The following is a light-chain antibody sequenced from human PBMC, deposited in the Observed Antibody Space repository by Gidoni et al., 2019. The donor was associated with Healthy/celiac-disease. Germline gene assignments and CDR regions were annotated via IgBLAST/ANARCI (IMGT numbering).Light chain of an antibody. J-gene: IGKJ2*01. CDR2: GAS. CDR1: QSVSSSY. V-gene: IGKV3-20*01. CDR3: QQYGSSPPYT. Sequence: EIVFTQSPGTLSLSPGERATLSCRASQSVSSSYLAWYQQKPCQAPRLLIYGASSRATGIPDRFSGSGSGTDFTLTISRLGPEDFALYFCQQYGSSPPYTFGQGTKLEIK.